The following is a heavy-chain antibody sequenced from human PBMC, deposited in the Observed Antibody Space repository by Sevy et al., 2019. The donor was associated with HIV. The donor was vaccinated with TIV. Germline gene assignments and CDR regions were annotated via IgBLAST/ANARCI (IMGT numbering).Heavy chain of an antibody. V-gene: IGHV3-23*01. CDR2: ISGSGGST. Sequence: GGSLRLSCAASGFTFSSYAMSWVRQAPGKGLEWVSAISGSGGSTYYADSVKGRFTISRDNSKNTLYLQMNSLRAEDTAVYYCAKVDSSGYYSVSGFHYWGQGTLVTVSS. J-gene: IGHJ4*02. D-gene: IGHD3-22*01. CDR3: AKVDSSGYYSVSGFHY. CDR1: GFTFSSYA.